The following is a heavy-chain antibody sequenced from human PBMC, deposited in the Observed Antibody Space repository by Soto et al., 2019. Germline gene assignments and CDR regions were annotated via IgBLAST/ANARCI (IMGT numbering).Heavy chain of an antibody. D-gene: IGHD2-2*01. Sequence: GGSLRLSCAASGFPFSSYAMSWVRQAPGKGLEWVSAISGSGGGTYYAGSVKGRFTISRDKSKNTLYLQMNSLTAEDTAVYYCAKDRRDCSSASCYGFDYWGQGTLVTVS. J-gene: IGHJ4*02. CDR3: AKDRRDCSSASCYGFDY. V-gene: IGHV3-23*01. CDR2: ISGSGGGT. CDR1: GFPFSSYA.